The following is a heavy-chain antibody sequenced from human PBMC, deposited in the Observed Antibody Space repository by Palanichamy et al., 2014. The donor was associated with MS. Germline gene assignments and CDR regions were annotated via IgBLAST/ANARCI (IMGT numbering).Heavy chain of an antibody. J-gene: IGHJ4*02. CDR1: GFTLSRYW. Sequence: EVQLVESGGGLVQPGGSLRLSCAASGFTLSRYWMDWVRQAPGKGLEWVANIEGDGSETNYVDSVKGRFTISRGNAKNSLYLQMNSLRAEDTAVYYCAREPTKSTEGYWGQGALVTVSS. CDR2: IEGDGSET. CDR3: AREPTKSTEGY. V-gene: IGHV3-7*01. D-gene: IGHD4-17*01.